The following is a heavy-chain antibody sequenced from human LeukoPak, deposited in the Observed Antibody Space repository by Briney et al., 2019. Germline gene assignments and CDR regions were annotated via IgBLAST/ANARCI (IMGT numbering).Heavy chain of an antibody. CDR2: ISSSSSYI. J-gene: IGHJ3*02. Sequence: PGGSLRLSCAASGLTFSSYSMNWVRQAPGKGLEWVSPISSSSSYIYYADSVKGQFTISRDNAKNSLYLQMNSLRAEDTAVYYCARVGYYDSSGYRAFDIWGQGTMVTVSS. V-gene: IGHV3-21*01. CDR1: GLTFSSYS. CDR3: ARVGYYDSSGYRAFDI. D-gene: IGHD3-22*01.